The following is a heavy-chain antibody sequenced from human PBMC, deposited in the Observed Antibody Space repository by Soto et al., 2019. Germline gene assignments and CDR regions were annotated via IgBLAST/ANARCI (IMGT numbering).Heavy chain of an antibody. CDR3: ASTWASVTWDHYYYYGMDV. CDR1: GYTFTSYG. Sequence: QVQLVQSGAEVKKPGASVKVSCKASGYTFTSYGISWVRQAPGQGLEWMGWISAYNGNTNYAQKLQGRVTMTTDTSTSTAYMELRSLRSDDTAVYYCASTWASVTWDHYYYYGMDVWGQGTTVTVSS. V-gene: IGHV1-18*01. J-gene: IGHJ6*02. CDR2: ISAYNGNT. D-gene: IGHD4-17*01.